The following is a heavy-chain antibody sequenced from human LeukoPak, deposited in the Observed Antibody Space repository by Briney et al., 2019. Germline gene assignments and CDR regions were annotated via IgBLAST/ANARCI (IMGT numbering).Heavy chain of an antibody. V-gene: IGHV4-39*01. CDR3: ARHQSYGSGTYYAPFDN. D-gene: IGHD3-10*01. CDR1: GGSVSISSYY. J-gene: IGHJ4*02. Sequence: SSETLSLTCTVSGGSVSISSYYWGWIRQPPMKGLEWIGSIYYSGSTEYNLSLKSRVTISVDTSRNQFSLKLSSVTAADTAVYYCARHQSYGSGTYYAPFDNWGQGILVTVSS. CDR2: IYYSGST.